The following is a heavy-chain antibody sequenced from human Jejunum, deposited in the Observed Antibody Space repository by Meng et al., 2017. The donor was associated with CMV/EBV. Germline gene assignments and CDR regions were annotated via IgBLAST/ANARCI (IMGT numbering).Heavy chain of an antibody. V-gene: IGHV4-30-4*08. CDR3: ARGSIFVSFDS. D-gene: IGHD3-3*01. J-gene: IGHJ4*02. CDR2: IHDTGST. CDR1: GGSIGRGDYY. Sequence: QVQLQESGPGLVKPSQTLSLTCSVSGGSIGRGDYYWSWIRQPPGKGLEWIGYIHDTGSTYYNPSLKSRVDISLGTSRNHFSLTLSSVTAEDTAVYFCARGSIFVSFDSWGQGTLVTVSS.